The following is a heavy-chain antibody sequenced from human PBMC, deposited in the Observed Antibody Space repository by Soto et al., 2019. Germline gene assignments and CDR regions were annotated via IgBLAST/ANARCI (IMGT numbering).Heavy chain of an antibody. CDR3: AREMWTRSGPQNFFDY. CDR1: GGTLSNNA. D-gene: IGHD6-25*01. Sequence: ASVKVSCKASGGTLSNNAISWVRQAPGEGLEWMGWISPNSGDTRYAQNLQGRVTMTTDTSTSTAYMELRSLSSDDTAVYYCAREMWTRSGPQNFFDYWGQGALVTVSS. V-gene: IGHV1-18*01. CDR2: ISPNSGDT. J-gene: IGHJ4*02.